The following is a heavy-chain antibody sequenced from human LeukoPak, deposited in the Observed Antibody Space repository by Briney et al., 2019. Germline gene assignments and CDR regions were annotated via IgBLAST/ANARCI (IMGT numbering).Heavy chain of an antibody. J-gene: IGHJ6*03. CDR2: IYHSGST. CDR3: ARDMSDWNDYYYYYYMDV. Sequence: SETLSLTCTVSGYSISSGYYWGWIRQPPGKGLEWIGSIYHSGSTYYNPSLKSRVTISVDTSKNQFSLKLSSVTAADTAVYCCARDMSDWNDYYYYYYMDVWGKGTTVTVSS. CDR1: GYSISSGYY. V-gene: IGHV4-38-2*02. D-gene: IGHD1-1*01.